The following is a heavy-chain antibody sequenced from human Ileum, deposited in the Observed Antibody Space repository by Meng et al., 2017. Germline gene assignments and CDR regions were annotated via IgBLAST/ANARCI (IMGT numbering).Heavy chain of an antibody. D-gene: IGHD6-19*01. CDR3: ARGGGGGWPNWFDP. Sequence: QGGLPEWGPGLVRPSEALSLTFPVPGGSVSSANSYWSWIRQTPGKGLEWIGYVYNTGNTNSNPSLRSRLTMSVDTSNSQFSLKLTSVTAADTAVYYCARGGGGGWPNWFDPWGQGTLVTVSS. V-gene: IGHV4-61*01. CDR1: GGSVSSANSY. CDR2: VYNTGNT. J-gene: IGHJ5*02.